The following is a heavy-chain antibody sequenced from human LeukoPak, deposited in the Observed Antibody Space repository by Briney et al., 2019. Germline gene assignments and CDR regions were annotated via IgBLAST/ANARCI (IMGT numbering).Heavy chain of an antibody. V-gene: IGHV3-53*01. CDR3: ARASTVSQFDY. CDR1: GFTVSSNY. Sequence: GGSLRLSCAASGFTVSSNYMSWVRQAPGKGLEWVSVIYSGGSTYYADSVKGRFTISRDNSKNTLYLQMNSLRAEDTAVYCCARASTVSQFDYWGQGTLVTVSS. D-gene: IGHD4-11*01. J-gene: IGHJ4*02. CDR2: IYSGGST.